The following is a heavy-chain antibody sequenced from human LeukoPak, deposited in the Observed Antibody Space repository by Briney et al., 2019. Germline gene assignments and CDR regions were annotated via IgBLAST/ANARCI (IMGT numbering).Heavy chain of an antibody. CDR1: GFTFSSYA. J-gene: IGHJ4*02. CDR3: AKLSSSWPFDY. CDR2: ISYDGSNK. Sequence: GGSLRLSCAASGFTFSSYAMHWVRQAPGKGLEWVAVISYDGSNKYYADSVKGRFTISRDNSKNTLNLQMNSLRAEDTAVYYCAKLSSSWPFDYWGQGTLVTVSS. D-gene: IGHD6-13*01. V-gene: IGHV3-30-3*02.